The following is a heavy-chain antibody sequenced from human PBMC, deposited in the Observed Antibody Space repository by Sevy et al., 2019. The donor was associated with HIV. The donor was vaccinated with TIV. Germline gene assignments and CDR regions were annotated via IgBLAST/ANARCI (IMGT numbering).Heavy chain of an antibody. D-gene: IGHD3-22*01. J-gene: IGHJ4*02. CDR2: IYPGDSNT. V-gene: IGHV5-51*01. CDR1: GYSFTKFW. Sequence: GESLKISCKGSGYSFTKFWIGWARQMPGKGLEWMGIIYPGDSNTRYSPSSQGQVTISADKSISTAYLQWSGLKASDTAMYYCARHVYYYDSSGYYSIDSWGQGTPVTVSS. CDR3: ARHVYYYDSSGYYSIDS.